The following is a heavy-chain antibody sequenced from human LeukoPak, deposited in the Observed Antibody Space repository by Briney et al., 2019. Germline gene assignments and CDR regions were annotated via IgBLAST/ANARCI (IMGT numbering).Heavy chain of an antibody. J-gene: IGHJ4*02. CDR3: SRQPPDYVGSDH. V-gene: IGHV3-73*01. D-gene: IGHD3-10*02. CDR1: GFTFSGSG. CDR2: IRSKANNYGT. Sequence: GGSLRLTCAASGFTFSGSGMHWVRQASGKGLEWVGRIRSKANNYGTAYAASVKGRFTISRDDSKNTAYLQMNSLKTEDPAVYYCSRQPPDYVGSDHRGQGTLVTVSS.